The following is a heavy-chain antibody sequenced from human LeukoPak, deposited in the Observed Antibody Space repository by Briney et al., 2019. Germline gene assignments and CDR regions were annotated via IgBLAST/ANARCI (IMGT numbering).Heavy chain of an antibody. Sequence: PGGSLRLSCAASGFTVRSNYISWVRQAPGKGLEWVSVIYSVETTFYADSVKGRFTISRDVFKNTVYLQMNSLRAEDTAVYYCARRGVLWFGELFYYGMDVWGQGTTVTVSS. CDR2: IYSVETT. D-gene: IGHD3-10*01. J-gene: IGHJ6*02. CDR3: ARRGVLWFGELFYYGMDV. CDR1: GFTVRSNY. V-gene: IGHV3-53*01.